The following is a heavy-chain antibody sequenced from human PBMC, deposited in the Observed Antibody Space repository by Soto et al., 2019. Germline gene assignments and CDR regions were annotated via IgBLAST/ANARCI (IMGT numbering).Heavy chain of an antibody. CDR3: AGHTRNQFDP. V-gene: IGHV4-39*01. CDR1: GDSMTSSSYY. J-gene: IGHJ5*02. Sequence: PSETLSLTCTVSGDSMTSSSYYWGWIRQPPGKGPEWVGSIYYSERTSYNSGSTYYSPSLKSRVAISGDTSNGQLSLRLSSVTAADTAVYYCAGHTRNQFDPWGQGTLVTVSS. CDR2: IYYSERTSYNSGST.